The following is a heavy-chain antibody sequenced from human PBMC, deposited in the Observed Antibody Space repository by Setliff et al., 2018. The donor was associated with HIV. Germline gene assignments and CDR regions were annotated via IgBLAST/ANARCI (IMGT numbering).Heavy chain of an antibody. D-gene: IGHD6-19*01. CDR1: KITVSDIW. CDR3: ARDRQPLSSSGWGSHMDV. CDR2: ISGDSNA. Sequence: GGSLRLSCSASKITVSDIWMTWVRQAPGKGLEWVSVISGDSNAYYADSVKGRFIVSRDNSKNTLYLQMGSLRTEDMAVYFCARDRQPLSSSGWGSHMDVWGQGTTVTVSS. J-gene: IGHJ6*02. V-gene: IGHV3-66*01.